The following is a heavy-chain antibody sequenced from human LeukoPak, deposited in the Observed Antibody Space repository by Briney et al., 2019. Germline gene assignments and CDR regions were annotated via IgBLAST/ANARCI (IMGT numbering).Heavy chain of an antibody. J-gene: IGHJ4*02. CDR2: IYYSGST. CDR3: ARHHERSGYRAVDY. D-gene: IGHD3-22*01. V-gene: IGHV4-59*01. CDR1: GGSISRYY. Sequence: SETLSLTCSVSGGSISRYYWSWIRQPPGKGPEWIGYIYYSGSTNYNPSLKSRVTISVDTSMNQFSLKMSSVTSADTAVYYCARHHERSGYRAVDYWGQGTLVTVSS.